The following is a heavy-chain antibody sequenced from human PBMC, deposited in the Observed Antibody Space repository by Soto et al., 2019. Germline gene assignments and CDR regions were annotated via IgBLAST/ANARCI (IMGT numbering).Heavy chain of an antibody. CDR1: GFTFSSYA. V-gene: IGHV3-30-3*01. J-gene: IGHJ4*02. Sequence: QVQLVESGGGVVQPGRSLRLSCAASGFTFSSYAMHWVRQAPGKGLEWVAVISYDGSNKYYADSVKGRFTISRDNSKNTLYLQMNSLGAEDTAVYYCARQGGITMIVVVHYFDYWGQGTLVTVSS. CDR3: ARQGGITMIVVVHYFDY. CDR2: ISYDGSNK. D-gene: IGHD3-22*01.